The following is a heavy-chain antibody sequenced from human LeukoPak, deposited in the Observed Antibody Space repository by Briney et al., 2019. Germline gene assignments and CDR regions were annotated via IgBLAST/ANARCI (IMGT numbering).Heavy chain of an antibody. V-gene: IGHV3-7*01. CDR2: IKQDGSEK. CDR1: GFTFSSYW. J-gene: IGHJ5*02. CDR3: ARATPEDYGDYAFDP. Sequence: GGSLRLSCAASGFTFSSYWMSWVRQAPGEGLEWVANIKQDGSEKYYVDSVKGRFTISRDNAKNSLYLQMNSLRAEDTAVYYCARATPEDYGDYAFDPWGQGTLVTVSS. D-gene: IGHD4-17*01.